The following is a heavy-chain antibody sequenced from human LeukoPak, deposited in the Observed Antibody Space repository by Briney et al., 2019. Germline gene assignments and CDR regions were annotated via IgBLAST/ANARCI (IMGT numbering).Heavy chain of an antibody. CDR3: ARQTQGDC. CDR2: ISYTGST. CDR1: GGSISSYY. J-gene: IGHJ4*02. V-gene: IGHV4-59*08. Sequence: SETLSLTCTVSGGSISSYYWSWIRQPPGKGLEWIGYISYTGSTNYNPSLKSRVTISVDTSKNQFSLKLSSVTAADTAVYYCARQTQGDCWGQGTLVTVSS.